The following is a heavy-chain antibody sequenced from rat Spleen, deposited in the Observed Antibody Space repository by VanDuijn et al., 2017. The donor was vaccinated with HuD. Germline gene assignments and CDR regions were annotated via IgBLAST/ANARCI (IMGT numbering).Heavy chain of an antibody. CDR1: GFSFSNYY. J-gene: IGHJ2*01. Sequence: EVQLVESGGGLVQPGRSLKLSCAASGFSFSNYYMAWVRQDPTKGLEWVAYISTGGGSTYYRDSVKDRLTISRDDAKSTLYLQMDSLRSDDTATYYCTTGAQPRDWGQGVMVTVSS. D-gene: IGHD1-10*01. V-gene: IGHV5-27*01. CDR2: ISTGGGST. CDR3: TTGAQPRD.